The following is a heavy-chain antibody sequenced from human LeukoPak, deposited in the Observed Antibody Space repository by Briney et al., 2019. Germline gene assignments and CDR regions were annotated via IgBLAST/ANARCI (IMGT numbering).Heavy chain of an antibody. CDR3: AKDPCGGVCYRSFDC. D-gene: IGHD2-21*02. Sequence: PGGSLRLSCAASGFTFSSYAMSWVRQAPGKGLEWVSAISGSGGSTYYADSVKGRFTISRDNPKNTLYLQMNSLRAEDTALYYLAKDPCGGVCYRSFDCCSQGSLVSVSS. J-gene: IGHJ4*02. CDR2: ISGSGGST. CDR1: GFTFSSYA. V-gene: IGHV3-23*01.